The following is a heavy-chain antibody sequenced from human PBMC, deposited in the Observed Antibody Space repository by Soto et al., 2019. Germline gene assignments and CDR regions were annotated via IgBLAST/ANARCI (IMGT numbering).Heavy chain of an antibody. D-gene: IGHD5-12*01. CDR3: ARDVGYNSVFDS. J-gene: IGHJ4*02. CDR1: GYTFTGYS. Sequence: QVQLVQSGAEVKQPGASVKVSCKASGYTFTGYSIHWVRQAPGQGLEWMGWIYPSSGVTKYAQKVQGRVTMTRETYISTAHMELNSLKSDDTAVYFSARDVGYNSVFDSWGQGTLVTVSS. CDR2: IYPSSGVT. V-gene: IGHV1-2*02.